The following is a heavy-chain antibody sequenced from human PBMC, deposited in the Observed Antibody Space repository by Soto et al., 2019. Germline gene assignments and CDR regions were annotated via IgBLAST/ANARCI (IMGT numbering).Heavy chain of an antibody. CDR3: AREGGLAYCGGDCLYNWFDP. Sequence: PSETLSLTCTVSGGSISSGDYYWSWVRQHPGKGLEWIGCRSYSGSTYYNPSLKSRVTIVVDTSRNQFSLRLSSVTAADTAVYYCAREGGLAYCGGDCLYNWFDPWGQGTLVPVSS. V-gene: IGHV4-31*03. D-gene: IGHD2-21*02. CDR2: RSYSGST. CDR1: GGSISSGDYY. J-gene: IGHJ5*02.